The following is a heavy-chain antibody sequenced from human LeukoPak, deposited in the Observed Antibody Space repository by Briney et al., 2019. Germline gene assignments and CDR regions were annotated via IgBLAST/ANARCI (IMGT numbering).Heavy chain of an antibody. CDR3: VRDYNGYSSGTFFDS. CDR2: INSDGSST. Sequence: QPGGSLRLSCAASGFTFSTYWMHWVRQAPGKGLMWVSRINSDGSSTSYADSVKGRFTISRDNTKYTLYLQMNSLRVEDTAVYYCVRDYNGYSSGTFFDSWGQGTLVTVSS. D-gene: IGHD6-19*01. J-gene: IGHJ4*02. V-gene: IGHV3-74*01. CDR1: GFTFSTYW.